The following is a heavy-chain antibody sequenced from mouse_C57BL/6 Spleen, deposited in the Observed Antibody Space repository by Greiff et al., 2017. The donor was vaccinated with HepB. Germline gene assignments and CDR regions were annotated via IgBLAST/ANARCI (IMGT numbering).Heavy chain of an antibody. Sequence: QVQLQQSDAELVKPGASVKISCKVSGYTFTEHTIHWMKQRPEQGLEWIGYIYPRDGSTKYNEKFKGKATFTADKSSSTAYMQLNSLTSEDSAVYFCARLGAYGSSCFDYWGQGTTLTVSS. CDR3: ARLGAYGSSCFDY. CDR1: GYTFTEHT. CDR2: IYPRDGST. V-gene: IGHV1-78*01. J-gene: IGHJ2*01. D-gene: IGHD1-1*01.